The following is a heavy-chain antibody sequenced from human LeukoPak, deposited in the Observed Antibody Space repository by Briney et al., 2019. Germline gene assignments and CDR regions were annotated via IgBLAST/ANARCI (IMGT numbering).Heavy chain of an antibody. CDR3: ARGLGSETYYGY. CDR2: INPSGGSQ. J-gene: IGHJ4*02. Sequence: ASVKVSCKASGYTFTSYYMHWVRQAPGQGLEWVGIINPSGGSQSYAQKFQGRVTITRDTSTSTVYMELSSLRSEDTAVYYCARGLGSETYYGYWGQGTLVTVSS. D-gene: IGHD1-26*01. V-gene: IGHV1-46*01. CDR1: GYTFTSYY.